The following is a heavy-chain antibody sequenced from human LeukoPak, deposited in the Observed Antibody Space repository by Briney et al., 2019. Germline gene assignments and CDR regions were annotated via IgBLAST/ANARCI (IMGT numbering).Heavy chain of an antibody. D-gene: IGHD4-23*01. J-gene: IGHJ4*02. CDR2: ISSGGGTT. CDR3: ARDLGYGGKFDY. V-gene: IGHV3-48*03. Sequence: GGSLRLSCAASGFTFSNCEMNWVRQAPGKGLEWVSYISSGGGTTYYADSVKGRLTISRDNAKNSLYLQMNSLRAEDTAVYYCARDLGYGGKFDYWGQGTLVTVSS. CDR1: GFTFSNCE.